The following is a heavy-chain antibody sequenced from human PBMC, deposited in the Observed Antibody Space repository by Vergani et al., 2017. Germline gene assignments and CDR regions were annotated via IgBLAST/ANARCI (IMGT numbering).Heavy chain of an antibody. J-gene: IGHJ4*01. V-gene: IGHV3-66*02. CDR3: TRSECSGTTCYGHYFDL. CDR2: IKSDGRT. CDR1: GFRVTTYY. D-gene: IGHD2-15*01. Sequence: EVELLESGGGLAQPGGSLRVSCSASGFRVTTYYMSWVRQAPGKGLEWVSVIKSDGRTSYAESVRGRFTISRDTSRNAVYLQMNILRVEDTGVYYCTRSECSGTTCYGHYFDLWGHGILVPVSS.